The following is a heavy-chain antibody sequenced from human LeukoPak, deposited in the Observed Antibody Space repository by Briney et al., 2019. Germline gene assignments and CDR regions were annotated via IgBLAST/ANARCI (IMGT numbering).Heavy chain of an antibody. CDR1: GFTFSSYS. D-gene: IGHD3-22*01. CDR3: ARDRSYYYNSSGYYWY. CDR2: ISSISSYI. Sequence: PGGSLRLSCAASGFTFSSYSMSWVRQAPGKGLEWVSSISSISSYIYYADSGKGRFTISTDNAKNSLYLQMNSLRAEDTAVYYCARDRSYYYNSSGYYWYWGQGTLVTVSS. J-gene: IGHJ4*02. V-gene: IGHV3-21*01.